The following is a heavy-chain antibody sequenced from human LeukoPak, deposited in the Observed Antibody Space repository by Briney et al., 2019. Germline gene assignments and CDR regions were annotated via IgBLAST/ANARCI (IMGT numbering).Heavy chain of an antibody. Sequence: ASVKVSCKASGYTFTSSGISWVRQAPGQGLEWMGWMNPISGNTGYAQKFPGRVTMTRNTSISTAYMELGSLRSEDTAVYYCARVSMVRGAAPYNWFDPWGQGTLVTVSS. CDR3: ARVSMVRGAAPYNWFDP. D-gene: IGHD3-10*01. J-gene: IGHJ5*02. CDR1: GYTFTSSG. CDR2: MNPISGNT. V-gene: IGHV1-8*02.